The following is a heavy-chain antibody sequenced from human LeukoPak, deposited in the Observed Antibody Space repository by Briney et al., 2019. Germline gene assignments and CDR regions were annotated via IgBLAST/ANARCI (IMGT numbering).Heavy chain of an antibody. Sequence: GGPRKLSCLAPGFPFPAHPMTWVGRPQGRGREWISYIGGDGIAFYADSVKGRFTASKDDARKSMYLQMNSLRVEDTAVYYCAKDRANWAIDDWGQGTQVTVSS. CDR1: GFPFPAHP. V-gene: IGHV3-48*04. CDR3: AKDRANWAIDD. CDR2: IGGDGIA. D-gene: IGHD3-16*01. J-gene: IGHJ4*02.